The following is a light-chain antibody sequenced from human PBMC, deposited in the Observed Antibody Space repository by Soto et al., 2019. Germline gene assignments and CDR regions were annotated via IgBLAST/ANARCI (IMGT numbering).Light chain of an antibody. CDR2: LAS. V-gene: IGKV3D-11*01. CDR1: QAANTR. Sequence: EIVFTECPATLSSFPGDRVTLSCRATQAANTRLAWYQHRPCQAPRLLIYLASNRAGGVPARSSGSGPGTDFTLTISDVEPDDFAVYYCHERQSWPRKFGQGTTVDI. J-gene: IGKJ1*01. CDR3: HERQSWPRK.